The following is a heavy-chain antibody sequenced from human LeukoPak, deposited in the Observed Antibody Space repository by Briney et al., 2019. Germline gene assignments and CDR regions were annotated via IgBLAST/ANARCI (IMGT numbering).Heavy chain of an antibody. CDR3: AKRSQGTGLYYYYMDF. V-gene: IGHV3-21*01. D-gene: IGHD1-14*01. CDR1: GFTFSSYS. CDR2: ISSSSSYI. J-gene: IGHJ6*03. Sequence: PGGSLRLSCAASGFTFSSYSMNWVRQAPGKGLEWVSSISSSSSYIYYADSVKGRFTISRDNSKNTLYLQMNSLRAEDTAVYYCAKRSQGTGLYYYYMDFWGKGTTVTISS.